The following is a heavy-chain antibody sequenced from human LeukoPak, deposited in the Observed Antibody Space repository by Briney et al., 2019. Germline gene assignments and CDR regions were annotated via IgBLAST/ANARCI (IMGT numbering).Heavy chain of an antibody. Sequence: AGGSLRLSCAASGFTFSDHYMDWVRQAPGKGLEWVSRTRNKANSYTTEYAASVKGRFTISRDDSKNSLYLQMNSLKTEDTAVYYCATRIQPGGYSYGPLRAFDIWGQGTMVTVSS. CDR3: ATRIQPGGYSYGPLRAFDI. J-gene: IGHJ3*02. V-gene: IGHV3-72*01. CDR2: TRNKANSYTT. D-gene: IGHD5-18*01. CDR1: GFTFSDHY.